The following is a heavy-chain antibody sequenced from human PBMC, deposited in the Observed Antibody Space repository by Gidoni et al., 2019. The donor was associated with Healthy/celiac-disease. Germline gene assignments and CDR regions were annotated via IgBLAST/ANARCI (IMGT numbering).Heavy chain of an antibody. D-gene: IGHD3-10*01. CDR2: IYYSGST. J-gene: IGHJ4*02. CDR1: GGSLSRGAYY. V-gene: IGHV4-30-4*01. Sequence: QVQLQESGPGLVKPSQTLSLTCTVSGGSLSRGAYYWSWIRQPPGKGLEWIGYIYYSGSTYYNPSLKSRVTISVDTSKNQFSLKLSSVTAADTAVYYCARTAYGSGSYYNFPFDYWGQGTLVTVSS. CDR3: ARTAYGSGSYYNFPFDY.